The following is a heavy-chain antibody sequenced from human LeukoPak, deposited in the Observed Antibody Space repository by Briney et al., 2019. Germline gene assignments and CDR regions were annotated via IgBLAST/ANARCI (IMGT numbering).Heavy chain of an antibody. Sequence: GASVKVSCKASGYTFTGYYMHWVRQAPGQGLEWMGWISAYNGNTNYAQKLQGRVTMTTDTSTSTAYMELRSLRSDDTAVYYCARDEMASHDWFDPWGQGTLVTVSS. D-gene: IGHD5-24*01. J-gene: IGHJ5*02. V-gene: IGHV1-18*04. CDR2: ISAYNGNT. CDR1: GYTFTGYY. CDR3: ARDEMASHDWFDP.